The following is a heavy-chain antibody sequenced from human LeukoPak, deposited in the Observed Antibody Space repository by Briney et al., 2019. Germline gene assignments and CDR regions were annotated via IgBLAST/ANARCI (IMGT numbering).Heavy chain of an antibody. CDR1: GFTFSSYA. J-gene: IGHJ4*02. Sequence: GGSLRLSCAASGFTFSSYATIWVRQAPGKGLEWVSSISGSGGSTYYADSVKGRFTISRDNSKNTLYLQMNSLRADNTAVYYCARDNWGFDYWGQGTLVTVSS. V-gene: IGHV3-23*01. D-gene: IGHD7-27*01. CDR3: ARDNWGFDY. CDR2: ISGSGGST.